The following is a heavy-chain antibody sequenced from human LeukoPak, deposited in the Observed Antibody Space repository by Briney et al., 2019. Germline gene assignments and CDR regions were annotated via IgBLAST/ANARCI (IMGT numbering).Heavy chain of an antibody. CDR2: IIPIFGTA. V-gene: IGHV1-69*06. J-gene: IGHJ4*02. CDR3: ARDRGDTMVRGVITIDY. Sequence: SVKVSCKASGGTFSSYAISWVRQAPGQGLEWMGGIIPIFGTANYAQKFQGRVTITADKSTSTAYMELSSLRSEDTAVYYCARDRGDTMVRGVITIDYRGQGTLVTVSS. CDR1: GGTFSSYA. D-gene: IGHD3-10*01.